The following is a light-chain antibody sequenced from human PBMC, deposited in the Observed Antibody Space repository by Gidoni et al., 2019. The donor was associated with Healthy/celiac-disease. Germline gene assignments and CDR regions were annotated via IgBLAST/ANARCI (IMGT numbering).Light chain of an antibody. V-gene: IGLV3-1*01. CDR3: QAWDSSMGV. CDR2: QDS. J-gene: IGLJ2*01. Sequence: SSELTQPPSVSVSPGQTASITCSGDKLGDKYACWYQQKPGQSPVLVIYQDSKRPSGIPERFSGSNSGNTATLTISGTQAMDEADYYCQAWDSSMGVFGGGTKLTVL. CDR1: KLGDKY.